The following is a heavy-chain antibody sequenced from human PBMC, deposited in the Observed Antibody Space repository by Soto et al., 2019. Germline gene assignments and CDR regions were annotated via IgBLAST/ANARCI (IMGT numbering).Heavy chain of an antibody. J-gene: IGHJ4*02. CDR3: ARGRYGDY. CDR1: GYTFTSYG. Sequence: QVHLVQSGAEVKKPGASVKVSCKASGYTFTSYGITWVRQAPGQGLGWMGWISAHNGNTDYAQKLQGRVIGTRDTSTSTAYMELRRLRSDDTAVYYCARGRYGDYGGQGALVTVSS. CDR2: ISAHNGNT. V-gene: IGHV1-18*01. D-gene: IGHD1-1*01.